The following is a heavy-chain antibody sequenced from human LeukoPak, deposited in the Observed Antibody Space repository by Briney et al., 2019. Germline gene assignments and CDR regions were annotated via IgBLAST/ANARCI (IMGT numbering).Heavy chain of an antibody. J-gene: IGHJ3*02. Sequence: SETLSLTCAVYGGSFSGYYWSWIRPPPGKGLEWIGEINHSGSTNYNPSLKSRVTISVDTSKNQFSLKLSSVTAADTAVYYCASARIGYSSSRGAFDIWGQGTMVTVSS. V-gene: IGHV4-34*01. CDR1: GGSFSGYY. D-gene: IGHD6-13*01. CDR2: INHSGST. CDR3: ASARIGYSSSRGAFDI.